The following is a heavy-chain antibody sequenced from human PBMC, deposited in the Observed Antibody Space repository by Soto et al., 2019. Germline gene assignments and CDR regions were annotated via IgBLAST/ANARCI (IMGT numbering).Heavy chain of an antibody. J-gene: IGHJ5*02. Sequence: TLSLTCAVSGGSISSGGYSWSWIRQPPGKGLEWIGYIYHSGSTYYNPSLKSRVTISVDRSKNQFSLKLSSVTAADTAVYYCAREVSLEYCGGDCYSGWFDPWGQGTLVTVSS. CDR2: IYHSGST. CDR1: GGSISSGGYS. V-gene: IGHV4-30-2*01. CDR3: AREVSLEYCGGDCYSGWFDP. D-gene: IGHD2-21*02.